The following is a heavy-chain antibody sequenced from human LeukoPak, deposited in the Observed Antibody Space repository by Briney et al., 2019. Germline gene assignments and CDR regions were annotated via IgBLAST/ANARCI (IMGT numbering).Heavy chain of an antibody. CDR1: GFTFSSYW. CDR3: ARDRDDYGDYFRGNWFDP. Sequence: GGSLRLSCAASGFTFSSYWMSWVRQAPGKGLEWVANIKQDGSEKYYVDSVKGRFTISRDNAKNSMYLQLNSLRAEDTAVYYCARDRDDYGDYFRGNWFDPWGQGPLVTVSS. CDR2: IKQDGSEK. D-gene: IGHD4-17*01. J-gene: IGHJ5*02. V-gene: IGHV3-7*01.